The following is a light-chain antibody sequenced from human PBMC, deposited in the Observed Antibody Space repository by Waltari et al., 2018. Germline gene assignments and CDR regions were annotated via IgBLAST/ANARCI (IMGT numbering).Light chain of an antibody. CDR3: QQYHSYSLT. Sequence: DIQMTQSPSTLSASVGDRATITCRASQSISSWLAWYQQKTGKAPKLLIYKAYTLESGVPSRFSGSGSGTEFTLTISSLQPDDFATYYCQQYHSYSLTFGGGTKVEIK. CDR2: KAY. J-gene: IGKJ4*01. CDR1: QSISSW. V-gene: IGKV1-5*03.